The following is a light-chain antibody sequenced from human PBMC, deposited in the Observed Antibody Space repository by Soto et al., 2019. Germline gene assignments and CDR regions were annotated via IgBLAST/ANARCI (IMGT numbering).Light chain of an antibody. CDR2: DXX. J-gene: IGLJ3*02. CDR3: QVWDSSRDHPGV. CDR1: XXGSGS. V-gene: IGLV3-21*02. Sequence: SYELTXXXSVSXAPXXTXXIXXXGDXXGSGSVHWYQQKPGQAPVLGVXDXXXRPSGIPERFSGSNSGNTATLTISRVEAGGEADYYCQVWDSSRDHPGVFGGGTKLTVL.